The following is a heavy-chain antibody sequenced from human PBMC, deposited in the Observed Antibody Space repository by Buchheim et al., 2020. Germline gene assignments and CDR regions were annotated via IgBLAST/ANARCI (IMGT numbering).Heavy chain of an antibody. CDR2: INHSGST. CDR1: GGSFSGYY. CDR3: ARGGTPRYCSGGSCYWARDYYGMDV. D-gene: IGHD2-15*01. Sequence: QVQLQQWGAGLLKPSETLSLTCAVYGGSFSGYYWSWIRQPPGKGLEWIGEINHSGSTNYNPSLKSRVTISVDTSKNQFSLKLSSVTAADTAVYYCARGGTPRYCSGGSCYWARDYYGMDVWGQGTT. J-gene: IGHJ6*02. V-gene: IGHV4-34*01.